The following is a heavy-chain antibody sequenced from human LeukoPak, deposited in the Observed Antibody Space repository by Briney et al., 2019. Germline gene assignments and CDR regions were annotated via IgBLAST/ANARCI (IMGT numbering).Heavy chain of an antibody. Sequence: ASVKVSCKTSGYTFTKYGISWVRQAPGQGPEWMGWISAYDGNTNYVQKLQDRLTLTTDTSTDTAHMELRSLRSDDTAVYYCVRARGDRSGYYQYWGQGTLVTVSS. J-gene: IGHJ4*02. CDR2: ISAYDGNT. CDR3: VRARGDRSGYYQY. CDR1: GYTFTKYG. D-gene: IGHD3-22*01. V-gene: IGHV1-18*01.